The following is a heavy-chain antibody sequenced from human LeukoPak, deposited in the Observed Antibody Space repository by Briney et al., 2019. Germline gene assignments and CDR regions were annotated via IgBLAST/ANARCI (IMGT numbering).Heavy chain of an antibody. D-gene: IGHD6-19*01. CDR2: INPNSGGT. J-gene: IGHJ4*02. V-gene: IGHV1-2*02. CDR3: ARAASLSGWYRFDY. CDR1: GYTFTGYY. Sequence: GASVKVSCKASGYTFTGYYMHWVRPAPGQGLEWMGWINPNSGGTNYAQKFQGRVTMTRDTSISTAYMELSRLRSDDTAVYYCARAASLSGWYRFDYWGQGTLVTVSS.